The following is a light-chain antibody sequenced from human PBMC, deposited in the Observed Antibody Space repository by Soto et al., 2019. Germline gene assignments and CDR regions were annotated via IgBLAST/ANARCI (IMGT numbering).Light chain of an antibody. V-gene: IGKV1-27*01. J-gene: IGKJ1*01. CDR1: QGITKY. CDR3: QQYNSYST. Sequence: DIQMTQSPSSLSASLGDRVTITCRASQGITKYLAWYQQKPGKVPNLLIHTASTLQSGVPSRFSGSGSGTEFTLTISSLKPDDFATYYCQQYNSYSTFGQGTKVDIK. CDR2: TAS.